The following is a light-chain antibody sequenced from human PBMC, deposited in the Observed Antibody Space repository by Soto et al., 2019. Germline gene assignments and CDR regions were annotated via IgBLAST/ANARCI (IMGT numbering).Light chain of an antibody. Sequence: IQLTQSPSTLPASVGDRVTLTCRASQSISNWLAWYQQKPGTAPKLLIYHASILETAVPSRFSGNGSGTEFTLTISSLQPCDFATSYCQQYRTYSFGQGSRVEIK. CDR1: QSISNW. J-gene: IGKJ1*01. V-gene: IGKV1-5*01. CDR2: HAS. CDR3: QQYRTYS.